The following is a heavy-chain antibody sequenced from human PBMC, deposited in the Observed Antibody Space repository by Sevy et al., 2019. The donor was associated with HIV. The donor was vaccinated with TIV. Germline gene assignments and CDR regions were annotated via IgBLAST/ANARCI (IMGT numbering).Heavy chain of an antibody. CDR2: IRYDGSNK. J-gene: IGHJ5*02. D-gene: IGHD2-8*02. Sequence: GGSLRLSCAASRFSFNGYGMHWVRQAPGKGLEWVAFIRYDGSNKYYADSVKGRFTISRDDSKNTLYLQMNSRRAEDTALYYCARGTPAFCTGGVCFNWFDPWGQGTLVTVSS. CDR3: ARGTPAFCTGGVCFNWFDP. CDR1: RFSFNGYG. V-gene: IGHV3-30*02.